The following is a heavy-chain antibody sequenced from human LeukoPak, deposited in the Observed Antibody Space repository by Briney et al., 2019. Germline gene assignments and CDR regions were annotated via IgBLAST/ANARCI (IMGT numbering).Heavy chain of an antibody. CDR1: GFTFGDYA. CDR3: TRSKAYYYGNSCYSGY. Sequence: GGSLRLSCTASGFTFGDYAMSWVRQAPGKGLEWVGFISSKGYGGTTEYAASVKGRFTISRDDSKIIAYMQMNSLKTEDTAVYYCTRSKAYYYGNSCYSGYWGQGTMVTVS. D-gene: IGHD3-22*01. J-gene: IGHJ4*02. CDR2: ISSKGYGGTT. V-gene: IGHV3-49*04.